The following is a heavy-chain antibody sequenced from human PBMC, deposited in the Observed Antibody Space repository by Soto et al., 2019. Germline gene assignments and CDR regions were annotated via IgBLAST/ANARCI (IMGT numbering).Heavy chain of an antibody. V-gene: IGHV4-39*01. D-gene: IGHD4-17*01. CDR3: ARLPPRVSSGRLRRWEYLDS. CDR1: GASISSGGHY. CDR2: VYHAGTA. Sequence: QLQLLESGPGLVQPSETLSLTCTISGASISSGGHYWGWIRQPAGKGLEWLGKVYHAGTAQYTPSLKSRVTMSADTSKNQSSLTVTSMTDSDTAVYYCARLPPRVSSGRLRRWEYLDSWGQGLLVTVSS. J-gene: IGHJ4*02.